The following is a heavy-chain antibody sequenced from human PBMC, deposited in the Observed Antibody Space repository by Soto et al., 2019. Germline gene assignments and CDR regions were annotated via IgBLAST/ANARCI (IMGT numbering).Heavy chain of an antibody. D-gene: IGHD3-16*01. CDR1: GFSLNTRDVG. V-gene: IGHV2-5*02. Sequence: QITLNESGPALVKPTQTLTLTCTFSGFSLNTRDVGVGWIRQPPGKALEWLGVVYWDDDKTYSPSLKSRLTITTDTPQNQVVLRMTKMDPVDTATYYCAHCRGGVASFWGQGTLVTVSS. J-gene: IGHJ4*02. CDR3: AHCRGGVASF. CDR2: VYWDDDK.